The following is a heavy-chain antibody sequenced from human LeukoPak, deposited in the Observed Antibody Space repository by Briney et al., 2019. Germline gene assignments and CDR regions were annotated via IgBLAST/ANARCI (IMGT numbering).Heavy chain of an antibody. J-gene: IGHJ3*02. CDR3: ARHRYDFGAFDI. CDR1: GGSISNYY. Sequence: SETLSLTCTVSGGSISNYYWSWIRQPPGKGLEWIGYIYYSGTTNYNPSLKSRVTISVDTSKNQFSLKLSSVTAADTAVYYCARHRYDFGAFDIWGQGTMVTVSS. V-gene: IGHV4-59*08. D-gene: IGHD3-3*01. CDR2: IYYSGTT.